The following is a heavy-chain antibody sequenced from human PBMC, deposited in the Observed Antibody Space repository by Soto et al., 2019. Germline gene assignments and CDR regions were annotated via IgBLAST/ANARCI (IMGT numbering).Heavy chain of an antibody. Sequence: QAQLVESGGGVVQPGMSLRLSCAASGFTFSGYGMHWLRQAPGKGLEWAAVVSYGGNAKYYADSVEGRFTISRDNSKNTLYLHMNSLRTDDTAVYYCAKEGGWNNWYFDLWGRGTLVTVSS. D-gene: IGHD6-19*01. V-gene: IGHV3-30*18. CDR1: GFTFSGYG. J-gene: IGHJ2*01. CDR2: VSYGGNAK. CDR3: AKEGGWNNWYFDL.